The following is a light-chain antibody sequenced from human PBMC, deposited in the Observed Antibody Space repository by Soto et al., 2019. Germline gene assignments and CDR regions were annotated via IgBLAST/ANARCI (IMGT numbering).Light chain of an antibody. CDR2: EGS. CDR3: CSYAGSSTLV. CDR1: SSDVGSFNL. Sequence: QSVLTQPASVSGSPGQSITISCSGTSSDVGSFNLVSWYQQYPGKAPKVMIYEGSKRPSEVSNRFSGSKSGNMASLTISGLQAEDEADYYCCSYAGSSTLVFGGGTKLTVL. V-gene: IGLV2-23*01. J-gene: IGLJ2*01.